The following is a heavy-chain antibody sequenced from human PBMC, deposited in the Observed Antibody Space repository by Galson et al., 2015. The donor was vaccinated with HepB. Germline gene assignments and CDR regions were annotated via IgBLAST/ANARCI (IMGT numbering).Heavy chain of an antibody. J-gene: IGHJ1*01. CDR2: INPNSGGT. CDR1: GYTFTGYY. Sequence: SCKASGYTFTGYYMHWVRQAPGQGLEWMGWINPNSGGTNYAQKFQGRVTMTRDTSISTAYMELSRLRSDDTAVYYCARAHCSSTSCYITEYFQHWGQGTLVTVSS. CDR3: ARAHCSSTSCYITEYFQH. D-gene: IGHD2-2*02. V-gene: IGHV1-2*02.